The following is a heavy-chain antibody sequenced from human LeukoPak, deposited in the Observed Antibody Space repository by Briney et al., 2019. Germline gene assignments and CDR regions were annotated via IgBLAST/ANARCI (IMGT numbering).Heavy chain of an antibody. CDR2: IKHDGST. V-gene: IGHV4-34*01. J-gene: IGHJ3*02. Sequence: SETLSLTCAVYGGSFSGDFWSWIRQSPGKGLEWIGEIKHDGSTTYNPSLESRVTMSVDTSKNQFSLKLSSVTPVDTAVYYCARIYNDTSGNQNQAFDMWGQGTMVTVSS. CDR1: GGSFSGDF. CDR3: ARIYNDTSGNQNQAFDM. D-gene: IGHD3-22*01.